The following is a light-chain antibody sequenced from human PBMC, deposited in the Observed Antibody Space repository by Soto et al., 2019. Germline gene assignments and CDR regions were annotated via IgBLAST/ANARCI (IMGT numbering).Light chain of an antibody. Sequence: QSALTQPASVSGSPGQSITISCTGTSSDVGGYTSVCWHQQHPGKVPKLIIYDVSNRPSGVSCRFSGSKSGNTASLTISELQAEDEADYYCNSYAGTSYVFGTGTKVTVL. CDR2: DVS. V-gene: IGLV2-14*01. CDR1: SSDVGGYTS. J-gene: IGLJ1*01. CDR3: NSYAGTSYV.